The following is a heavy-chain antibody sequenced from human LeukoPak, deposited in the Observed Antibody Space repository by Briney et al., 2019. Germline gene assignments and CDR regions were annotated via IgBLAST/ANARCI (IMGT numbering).Heavy chain of an antibody. V-gene: IGHV4-39*01. D-gene: IGHD3-22*01. CDR1: GGSISSSSYY. Sequence: PSETLSLTCTVSGGSISSSSYYWGWIRQPPGKGLEWIGSIYYSGSTYYNPSLKSRVTISGDTSKNQFSLKLSSVTAADTAVYYCASTQIVVVINDAFDIWGQGTMVTVSS. CDR2: IYYSGST. J-gene: IGHJ3*02. CDR3: ASTQIVVVINDAFDI.